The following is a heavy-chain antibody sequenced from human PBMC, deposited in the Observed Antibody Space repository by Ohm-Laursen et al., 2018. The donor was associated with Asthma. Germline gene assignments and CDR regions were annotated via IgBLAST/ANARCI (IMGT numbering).Heavy chain of an antibody. Sequence: GASVKVSCKASGGTFSSYAISWVRQAPGQGLEWMGGIIPIFGTANYAQKFQGRVTITADESTSTAYMELSSLRSEDTAVYYCARKTLGYCSSTSCSGTYYYYGMDVWGQGTTVTVSS. J-gene: IGHJ6*02. CDR3: ARKTLGYCSSTSCSGTYYYYGMDV. V-gene: IGHV1-69*13. CDR1: GGTFSSYA. CDR2: IIPIFGTA. D-gene: IGHD2-2*01.